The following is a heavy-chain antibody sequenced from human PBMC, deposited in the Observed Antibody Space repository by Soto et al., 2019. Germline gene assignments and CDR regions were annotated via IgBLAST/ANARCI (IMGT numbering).Heavy chain of an antibody. V-gene: IGHV1-69*01. Sequence: QVQLVQSGAEVKKPGSSVKVSCKASGGTFSSYAISWVRQAPGQGLEWMGGIIPIFGTANYAQKFQGRVTITADESTSTAYMELSSLRSEDTAVYYCARDGESGYSCGNDAFDIWGHGTMVTVSS. D-gene: IGHD5-18*01. CDR3: ARDGESGYSCGNDAFDI. CDR1: GGTFSSYA. J-gene: IGHJ3*02. CDR2: IIPIFGTA.